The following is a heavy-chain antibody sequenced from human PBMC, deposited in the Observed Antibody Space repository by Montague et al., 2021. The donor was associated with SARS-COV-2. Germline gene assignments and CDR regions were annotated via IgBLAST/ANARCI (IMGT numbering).Heavy chain of an antibody. Sequence: SESLSLTCTVSGGSISSYYRSWIRQPPGKGLEWIGYIYYSGSTNYNPSLKSRVTISVDTSKNQFSLKLSSVTAADTAVYYCAREREGYSSSWYLDYWGQGTLVTVSS. CDR2: IYYSGST. CDR3: AREREGYSSSWYLDY. V-gene: IGHV4-59*01. D-gene: IGHD6-13*01. J-gene: IGHJ4*02. CDR1: GGSISSYY.